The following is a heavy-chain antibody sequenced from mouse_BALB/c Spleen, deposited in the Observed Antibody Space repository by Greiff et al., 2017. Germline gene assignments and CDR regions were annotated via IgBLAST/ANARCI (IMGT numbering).Heavy chain of an antibody. CDR3: AYYGSTSWFAY. J-gene: IGHJ3*01. V-gene: IGHV1-7*01. CDR2: INPSTGYT. D-gene: IGHD1-1*01. Sequence: VKLMESGAELAKPGASVKMSCKASGYTFTSYWMHWVKQRPGQGLEWIGYINPSTGYTEYNQKFKDKATLTADKSSSTAYMQLSSLTSEDSAVYYCAYYGSTSWFAYWGQGTLVTVSA. CDR1: GYTFTSYW.